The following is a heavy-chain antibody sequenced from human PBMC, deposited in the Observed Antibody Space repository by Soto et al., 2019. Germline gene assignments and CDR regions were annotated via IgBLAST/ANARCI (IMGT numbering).Heavy chain of an antibody. CDR2: TYYRSKWYN. J-gene: IGHJ6*02. D-gene: IGHD2-15*01. V-gene: IGHV6-1*01. Sequence: SQTLSLTCAISGDSVSSNSAAWYWIGQSPSRGLEWLGRTYYRSKWYNDYAVSVKSRITINPDTSKNQFTLQLNSVTTEDTAVYYCARDRQEQWWVVYYYYGMDVWGQGTTVTVSS. CDR1: GDSVSSNSAA. CDR3: ARDRQEQWWVVYYYYGMDV.